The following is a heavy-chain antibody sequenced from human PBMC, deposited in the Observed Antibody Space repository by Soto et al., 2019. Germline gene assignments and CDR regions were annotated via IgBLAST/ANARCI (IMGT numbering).Heavy chain of an antibody. D-gene: IGHD3-22*01. CDR3: AKSKYYYDSSGSDY. J-gene: IGHJ4*02. CDR1: GSTFTRYA. CDR2: ISGSGGST. Sequence: GSLILSCAASGSTFTRYAMSWVRQAPGKGLEWVSAISGSGGSTYYADSVKGRFTISRDNSKNTLYLQMNSLRAEDTAVYYCAKSKYYYDSSGSDYWGQGTLVTVSS. V-gene: IGHV3-23*01.